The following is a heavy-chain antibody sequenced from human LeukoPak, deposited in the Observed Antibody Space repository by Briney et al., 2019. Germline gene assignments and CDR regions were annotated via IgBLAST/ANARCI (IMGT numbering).Heavy chain of an antibody. Sequence: GGSLRLSCAASGFTFSNNRMSWVRQAPGKGLQWVSVIYSGGSTYYADSVKGRFTISRDNSKNTLYLQMNSLRAEDTAVYYCAREGGSPYYFDYWGQGTLVTVSS. D-gene: IGHD6-6*01. CDR2: IYSGGST. V-gene: IGHV3-66*01. CDR1: GFTFSNNR. CDR3: AREGGSPYYFDY. J-gene: IGHJ4*02.